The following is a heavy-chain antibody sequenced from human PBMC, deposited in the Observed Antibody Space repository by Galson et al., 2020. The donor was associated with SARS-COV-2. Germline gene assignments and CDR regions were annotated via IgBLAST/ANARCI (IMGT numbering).Heavy chain of an antibody. CDR1: GGSFSGYY. J-gene: IGHJ4*02. Sequence: SETLSLTCAVSGGSFSGYYWSWIRQPPGKGLEWIGEINPSGNTNYNTSLRSRVTISVDTSNNQFSLKLRSVTAADTAVYYCARWRYDYAWGTYCYTQPTRYYFDSWGQGTLVTVSS. V-gene: IGHV4-34*01. CDR2: INPSGNT. CDR3: ARWRYDYAWGTYCYTQPTRYYFDS. D-gene: IGHD3-16*02.